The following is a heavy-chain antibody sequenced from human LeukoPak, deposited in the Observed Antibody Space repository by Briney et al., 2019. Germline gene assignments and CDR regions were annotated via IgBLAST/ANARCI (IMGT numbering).Heavy chain of an antibody. J-gene: IGHJ5*02. CDR2: ISSSSSTI. CDR3: ARSRWELPNWFDP. CDR1: GFTFSSYS. Sequence: GGSLRLSCAASGFTFSSYSMNWVRQAPGKGLEWDSYISSSSSTIYYAGSVKGRFTISRDNAKNSLYLQMNSLRAEDTAVYYCARSRWELPNWFDPWGQGTLVTVSS. V-gene: IGHV3-48*04. D-gene: IGHD1-26*01.